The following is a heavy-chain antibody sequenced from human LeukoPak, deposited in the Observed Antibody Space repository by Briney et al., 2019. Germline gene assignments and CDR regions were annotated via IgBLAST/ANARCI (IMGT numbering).Heavy chain of an antibody. D-gene: IGHD3-3*01. CDR2: ISGSGGST. CDR1: GFTFSSYA. J-gene: IGHJ4*02. V-gene: IGHV3-23*01. Sequence: PGGSLRLXCAASGFTFSSYARRWVRQAQGKGLEWVSAISGSGGSTYYGDSVKGRLTICRENSKTTLYLQMNSLRAEDTAVYYCAKDYDFGVVIAIDYWGQGTLVTVSS. CDR3: AKDYDFGVVIAIDY.